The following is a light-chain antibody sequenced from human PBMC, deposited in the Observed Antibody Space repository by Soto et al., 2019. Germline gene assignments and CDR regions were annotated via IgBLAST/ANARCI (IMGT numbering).Light chain of an antibody. V-gene: IGKV3-20*01. CDR1: QSVTNNF. CDR3: QQYGTPLFT. Sequence: IVLTQSPGTLSLSPGERATLSCGASQSVTNNFLAWYQQKPGPAPRLLIYGASSRATGVPDRFSGSGSGTDFTLTISRLEPGDFAVYYCQQYGTPLFTFGPGTKVDIK. CDR2: GAS. J-gene: IGKJ3*01.